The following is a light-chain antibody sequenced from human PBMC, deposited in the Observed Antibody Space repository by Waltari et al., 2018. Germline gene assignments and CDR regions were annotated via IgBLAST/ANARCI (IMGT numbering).Light chain of an antibody. J-gene: IGKJ1*01. CDR1: QGISSY. CDR3: QQLNSYPRT. V-gene: IGKV1-9*01. CDR2: AAS. Sequence: DIQLTQSPSFLSASVGDRVTITCRVSQGISSYLAWYQQKPGKAPKLLIYAASTLQRGVPSRFSGSGSGTEFTLTISSLQPEDFATYYCQQLNSYPRTFGQGTKVEIK.